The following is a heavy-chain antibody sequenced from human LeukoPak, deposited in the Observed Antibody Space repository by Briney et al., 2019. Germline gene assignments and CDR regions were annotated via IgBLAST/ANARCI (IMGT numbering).Heavy chain of an antibody. D-gene: IGHD2-15*01. CDR3: ARDRYCSGGSCYSFDY. Sequence: PGGSLRLSCAASGFTFSSYWMHWVRQAPGKGLVWVSRINSDGSSTSYADSVKGRFTISRDNSKNTLYLQMNSLRAEDTAVYYCARDRYCSGGSCYSFDYWGQGTLVTVSS. CDR1: GFTFSSYW. CDR2: INSDGSST. V-gene: IGHV3-74*01. J-gene: IGHJ4*02.